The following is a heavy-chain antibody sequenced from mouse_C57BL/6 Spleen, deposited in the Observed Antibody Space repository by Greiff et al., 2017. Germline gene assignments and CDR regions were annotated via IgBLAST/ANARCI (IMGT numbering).Heavy chain of an antibody. CDR3: ARWVVDYYAMDY. CDR2: INPSNGGT. D-gene: IGHD1-1*02. V-gene: IGHV1-53*01. J-gene: IGHJ4*01. CDR1: GYTFTSYW. Sequence: QVQLQQSGTELVKPGASVKLSCKASGYTFTSYWMHWVKQRPGQGLEWIGNINPSNGGTNYNEKFKSKATLTVDKSSSTAYMQLSSLTSEDSAVYYCARWVVDYYAMDYWGQGTSVTVSS.